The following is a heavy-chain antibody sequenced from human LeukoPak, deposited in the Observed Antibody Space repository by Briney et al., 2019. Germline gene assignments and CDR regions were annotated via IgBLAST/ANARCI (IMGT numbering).Heavy chain of an antibody. CDR3: ARSGSSSHFDH. J-gene: IGHJ5*02. CDR1: GSSFTDYC. Sequence: ASVTVSLNCSGSSFTDYCFHWVRLAPGQGLEWMGWINPNSGGTVYAQNIQGRVNMTSKTSISIVYMEFSGPGSDDTAAYYCARSGSSSHFDHWGQGTLVTVSS. V-gene: IGHV1-2*02. D-gene: IGHD1-26*01. CDR2: INPNSGGT.